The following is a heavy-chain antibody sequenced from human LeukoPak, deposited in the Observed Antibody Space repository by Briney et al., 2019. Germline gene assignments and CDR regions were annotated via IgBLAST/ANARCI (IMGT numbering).Heavy chain of an antibody. J-gene: IGHJ4*02. Sequence: EASVKVSCKASGYTFTTDAMNWVRHAPGQGLEWRGIINPSGGSTSYAQKFQGRVTITRDMSTSTAYMELTSLRSDDTALYFCASRRDGYKSPASGYSDFWGQGNLVTVSS. D-gene: IGHD5-24*01. CDR1: GYTFTTDA. CDR3: ASRRDGYKSPASGYSDF. CDR2: INPSGGST. V-gene: IGHV1-46*01.